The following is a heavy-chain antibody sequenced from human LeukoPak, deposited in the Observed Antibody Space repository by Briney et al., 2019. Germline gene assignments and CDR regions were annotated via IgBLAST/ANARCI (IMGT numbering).Heavy chain of an antibody. Sequence: PSETLSLTCTVSGGSISSGSYYWSWIRQPAGKGLDWIGRIYASGSTNYNPSLESRATISVDTSKNQFSLKLSSVTAADTAVYYCARVSWIAAAGYYYYMDVWGKGTTVTVSS. CDR1: GGSISSGSYY. CDR3: ARVSWIAAAGYYYYMDV. V-gene: IGHV4-61*02. CDR2: IYASGST. D-gene: IGHD6-25*01. J-gene: IGHJ6*03.